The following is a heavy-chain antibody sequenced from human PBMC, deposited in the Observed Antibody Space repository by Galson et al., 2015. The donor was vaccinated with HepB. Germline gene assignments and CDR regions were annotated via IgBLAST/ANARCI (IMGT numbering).Heavy chain of an antibody. J-gene: IGHJ1*01. Sequence: SLRLSCAASGFTFSSYGMHWVRQAPGKGLEWVAVISYDGSNKYYADSVKGRFTIARDNSKTTLYMQMNTLRAEDTAVYDCAKDRWAGRYPQYFQHWGQGTLVTVSS. CDR3: AKDRWAGRYPQYFQH. CDR1: GFTFSSYG. V-gene: IGHV3-30*18. CDR2: ISYDGSNK. D-gene: IGHD2-2*02.